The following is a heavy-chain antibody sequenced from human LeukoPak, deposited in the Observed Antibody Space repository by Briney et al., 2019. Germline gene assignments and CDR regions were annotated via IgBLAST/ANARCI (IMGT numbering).Heavy chain of an antibody. CDR3: ARLEMASGLIDY. CDR2: IYTGDST. D-gene: IGHD5-24*01. Sequence: GGSLRLSCAASGFDVTINYMTWVRQAPGKGLEWVSVIYTGDSTFYADSVKGRFTMSRDNSKNTVNLQMNSLRAEDTAAYYCARLEMASGLIDYWGQGTLLTVSS. J-gene: IGHJ4*02. CDR1: GFDVTINY. V-gene: IGHV3-53*01.